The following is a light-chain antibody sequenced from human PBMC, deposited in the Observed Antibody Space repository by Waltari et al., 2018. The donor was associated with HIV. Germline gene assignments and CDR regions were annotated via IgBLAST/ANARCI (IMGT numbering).Light chain of an antibody. J-gene: IGKJ1*01. CDR2: SAS. CDR1: QSVSTN. CDR3: QQYNNWPRWT. Sequence: EIVMTQSPATLSVSLGERATLSCRASQSVSTNLAWYQHKPGQAPRPPIYSASKRATDIPGRFSGSGSGTDLTLTISNLQSEDFAVYYCQQYNNWPRWTFGQGTKVEIK. V-gene: IGKV3-15*01.